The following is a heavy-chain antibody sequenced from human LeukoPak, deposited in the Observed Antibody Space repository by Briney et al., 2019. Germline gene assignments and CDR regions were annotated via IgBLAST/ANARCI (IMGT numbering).Heavy chain of an antibody. CDR2: IYNSGST. CDR1: GGSISTYS. CDR3: ARVLMVVAATDAFGI. J-gene: IGHJ3*02. Sequence: SETLSLTCAVSGGSISTYSWTWIRQPPGKGLEWIGYIYNSGSTNYNPSLKSRVSMSVDTSKNQFSLKLNSVTAADTAVYYCARVLMVVAATDAFGIWGQGTTVTVSS. V-gene: IGHV4-59*01. D-gene: IGHD2-15*01.